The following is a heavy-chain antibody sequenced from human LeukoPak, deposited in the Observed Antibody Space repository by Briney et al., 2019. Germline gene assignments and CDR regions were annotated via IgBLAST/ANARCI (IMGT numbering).Heavy chain of an antibody. D-gene: IGHD6-6*01. CDR2: IIPIFGTA. Sequence: SVKVSCKASGGTFSSYAISWVRQAPGQGLEWMGRIIPIFGTANYAQKFQGRVTITTDESTSTAYMELSSLRSEDTAVYYCARGGRAARLFDYWGQGTLVTVSS. J-gene: IGHJ4*02. CDR3: ARGGRAARLFDY. V-gene: IGHV1-69*05. CDR1: GGTFSSYA.